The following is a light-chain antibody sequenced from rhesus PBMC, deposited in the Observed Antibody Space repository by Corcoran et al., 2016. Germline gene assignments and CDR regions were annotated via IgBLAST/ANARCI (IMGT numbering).Light chain of an antibody. CDR1: SSDIGGYNY. CDR2: EVS. J-gene: IGLJ1*01. CDR3: SSYAGSNTYI. Sequence: QAALTQPRSVSGSPGQSVTLSCTGTSSDIGGYNYVSWYQQHPGTAPKLMIYEVSKRPSGVSDRFSGSKSGNTASLTISGLQAEDEADYYCSSYAGSNTYIFGAGTRLTVL. V-gene: IGLV2-32*02.